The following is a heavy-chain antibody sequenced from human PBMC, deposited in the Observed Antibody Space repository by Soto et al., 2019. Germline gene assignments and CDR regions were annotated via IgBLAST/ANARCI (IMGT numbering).Heavy chain of an antibody. Sequence: QVQLVQSGAEEKKPGASVKVSCKASGYTFTTYPMNWLRQAPGQRPEWMGWINVGNGGTKYSQKFQGRVSITRDTSASTAYMQLSRLRSHDTAVYYSATHRRGYCSGGSCPEARFAPWRQGTLVTVTS. J-gene: IGHJ5*02. V-gene: IGHV1-3*05. D-gene: IGHD2-15*01. CDR3: ATHRRGYCSGGSCPEARFAP. CDR1: GYTFTTYP. CDR2: INVGNGGT.